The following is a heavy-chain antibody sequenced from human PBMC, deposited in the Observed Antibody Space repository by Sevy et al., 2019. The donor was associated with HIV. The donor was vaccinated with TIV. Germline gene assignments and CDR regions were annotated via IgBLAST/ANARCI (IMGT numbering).Heavy chain of an antibody. CDR2: ISGSGGST. D-gene: IGHD3-22*01. CDR1: GFTFSSYA. Sequence: GGSLRLSCAASGFTFSSYAMSLVRQAPGKGLEWVSAISGSGGSTYYADSVKGRFTISRDNSKNTLYLQMNSLRAEDTAVYYCARNTASSAQIGYFQHWGQGTLVTVSS. J-gene: IGHJ1*01. CDR3: ARNTASSAQIGYFQH. V-gene: IGHV3-23*01.